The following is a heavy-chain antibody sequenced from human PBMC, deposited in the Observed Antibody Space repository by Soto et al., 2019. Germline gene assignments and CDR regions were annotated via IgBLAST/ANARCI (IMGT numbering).Heavy chain of an antibody. J-gene: IGHJ4*02. CDR2: ISAHNDNT. D-gene: IGHD1-1*01. CDR3: ARGRYGDY. V-gene: IGHV1-18*01. CDR1: GYTFTSYG. Sequence: QVNLVQSGAEVRKPGASVKVSGKGSGYTFTSYGIAWVRQAPGQGLEWMGWISAHNDNTNYAQKVQGRVTVTRDTSTSTAYMELRNLRSDDTAVYYCARGRYGDYWGQGALVTVSS.